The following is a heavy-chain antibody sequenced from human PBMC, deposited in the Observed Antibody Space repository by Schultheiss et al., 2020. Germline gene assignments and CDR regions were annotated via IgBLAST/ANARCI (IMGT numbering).Heavy chain of an antibody. J-gene: IGHJ4*02. Sequence: ASVKVSCKVSGYTLTELSMHWVRQAPGKGLEWMGGFDPGDDETKYARKFQGRVSMTEDTSTDTAYMVLSSLRSEDTAVYYCARVSYYYDSSGYYSNDYWGQGTLVTVSS. V-gene: IGHV1-24*01. CDR1: GYTLTELS. CDR3: ARVSYYYDSSGYYSNDY. D-gene: IGHD3-22*01. CDR2: FDPGDDET.